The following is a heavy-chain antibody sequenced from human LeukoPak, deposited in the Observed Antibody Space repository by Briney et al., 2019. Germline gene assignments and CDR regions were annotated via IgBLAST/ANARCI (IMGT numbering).Heavy chain of an antibody. J-gene: IGHJ6*02. V-gene: IGHV1-46*01. D-gene: IGHD3-3*01. Sequence: ASVTVSRKASGYTFTGYYMHWVRQAPGQGLEWMGIINPSGGTTTYAQKFQGRVTMTRDTSTSTVYMELSSLRSEDTAVDYCARDRATSFWGWLPSPYGLYVWGQGTTVTVAS. CDR3: ARDRATSFWGWLPSPYGLYV. CDR2: INPSGGTT. CDR1: GYTFTGYY.